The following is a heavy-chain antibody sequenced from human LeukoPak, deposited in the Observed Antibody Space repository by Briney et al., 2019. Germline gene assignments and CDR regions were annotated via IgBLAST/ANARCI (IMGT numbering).Heavy chain of an antibody. CDR3: AIYCSSASCYSRGPK. Sequence: GGSLRLSCAASGFTFSSYAMHWVRQAPGKGMEWVAVISYDGSNKYYADSVKGRFTISRDNSKNTLYLQMNSLRAEDTAVYYCAIYCSSASCYSRGPKWGQGTLVTVSS. D-gene: IGHD2-2*01. CDR1: GFTFSSYA. J-gene: IGHJ4*02. CDR2: ISYDGSNK. V-gene: IGHV3-30-3*01.